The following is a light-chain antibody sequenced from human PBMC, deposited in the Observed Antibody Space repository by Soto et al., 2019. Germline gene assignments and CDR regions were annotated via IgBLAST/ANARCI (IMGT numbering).Light chain of an antibody. V-gene: IGLV2-14*01. Sequence: QSALTQPASVSGSPGQSITISCTGTSSDVGGYNYVSWYQQHPGKAPELMIYDVTNRPSGVSNRFSGSKSGNTASLTISGLQAEDEADYYCSSYTSSSTLVFGIGTKLTVL. CDR3: SSYTSSSTLV. CDR2: DVT. CDR1: SSDVGGYNY. J-gene: IGLJ1*01.